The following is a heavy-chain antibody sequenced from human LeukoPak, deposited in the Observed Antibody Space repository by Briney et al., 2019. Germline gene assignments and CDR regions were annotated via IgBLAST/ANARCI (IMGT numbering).Heavy chain of an antibody. CDR3: ARGLFSVGYDSGGYYGLDS. CDR1: GFTFDDYA. Sequence: GRSLRLSCAASGFTFDDYAMHWVRQAPGKGLEWVSGISWNSDSIGYADSVKGRFTISRDNAKNTLYLQMNSLRAEDTAVYYCARGLFSVGYDSGGYYGLDSWGQGTLVTVSS. CDR2: ISWNSDSI. D-gene: IGHD3-22*01. V-gene: IGHV3-9*01. J-gene: IGHJ4*02.